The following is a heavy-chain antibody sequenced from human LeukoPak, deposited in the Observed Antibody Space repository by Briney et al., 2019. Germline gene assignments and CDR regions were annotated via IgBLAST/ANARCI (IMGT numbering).Heavy chain of an antibody. D-gene: IGHD6-13*01. CDR3: AKGRSSSWYYFDY. J-gene: IGHJ4*02. Sequence: GGSLRLSCAASGFTFSTYGMHWVRQAPGKGLEWVAFIRYDGSNTYYADSVKGRFTISRDNSKNTLYLQMNSLRAEDTAVYYCAKGRSSSWYYFDYWGQGTLVTVSS. V-gene: IGHV3-30*02. CDR1: GFTFSTYG. CDR2: IRYDGSNT.